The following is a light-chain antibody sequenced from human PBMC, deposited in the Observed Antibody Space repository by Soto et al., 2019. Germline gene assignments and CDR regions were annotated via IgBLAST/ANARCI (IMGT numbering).Light chain of an antibody. CDR3: QQYGSSPCT. Sequence: EIVLTQSPGTLSLSPGERATLSCRASQSVNNNYLAWYQQKPGQAPRLLIDGASSRATGIPDRFSGSGSGIDFTLTISRLEPEDFAVYYCQQYGSSPCTFGQGTKLEIK. CDR2: GAS. J-gene: IGKJ2*01. CDR1: QSVNNNY. V-gene: IGKV3-20*01.